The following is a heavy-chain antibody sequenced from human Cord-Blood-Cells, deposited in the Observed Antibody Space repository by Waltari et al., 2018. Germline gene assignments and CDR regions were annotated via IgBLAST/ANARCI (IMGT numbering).Heavy chain of an antibody. CDR3: ARGSGSLHAFDI. CDR2: ISSNGGST. J-gene: IGHJ3*02. V-gene: IGHV3-64*01. D-gene: IGHD3-10*01. Sequence: EVQLVESGGGLVQPGGSLRLYCAASGFTFSSYAMHWVRQAPGKGLEYVSAISSNGGSTYYANSVKGRFTISRDNSKNTLYLQMGSLRAEDMAVYYCARGSGSLHAFDIWGQGTMVTVSS. CDR1: GFTFSSYA.